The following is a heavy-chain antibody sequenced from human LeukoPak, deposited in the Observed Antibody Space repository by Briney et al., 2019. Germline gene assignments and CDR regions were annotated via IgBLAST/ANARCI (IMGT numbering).Heavy chain of an antibody. J-gene: IGHJ6*03. Sequence: GGSLRLSCAASGFTFSSYGMHWVRQAPGKGLEWVSFISSSSSYIYYADSVKGRFTISRDNAKNSLYLQMNSLRAEDTAVYYCARDPSSSWYIYYYMDVWGKGTTVTISS. D-gene: IGHD6-13*01. CDR2: ISSSSSYI. CDR3: ARDPSSSWYIYYYMDV. V-gene: IGHV3-21*01. CDR1: GFTFSSYG.